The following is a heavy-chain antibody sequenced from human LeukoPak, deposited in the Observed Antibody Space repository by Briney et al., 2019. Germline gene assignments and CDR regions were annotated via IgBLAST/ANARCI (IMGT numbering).Heavy chain of an antibody. CDR1: GFTFDDYA. D-gene: IGHD3-3*01. CDR3: AKDLMEWLPHYFDY. V-gene: IGHV3-23*01. Sequence: PGRSLRLSCAASGFTFDDYAMHWVRQAPGKGLEWVSAISGSGGSTYYADSVKGRFTISRDSSKNTLYLQMNSLRAEDTAVYYCAKDLMEWLPHYFDYWGQGTLVTVSS. CDR2: ISGSGGST. J-gene: IGHJ4*02.